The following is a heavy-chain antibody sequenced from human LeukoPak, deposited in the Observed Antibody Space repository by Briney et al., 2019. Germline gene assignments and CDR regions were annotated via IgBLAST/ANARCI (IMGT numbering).Heavy chain of an antibody. V-gene: IGHV3-33*01. CDR3: ARALERPNNDAFDI. CDR2: IWYDGSNK. CDR1: GFTFSSYG. Sequence: GGSLRLSCAASGFTFSSYGMHWVRQAPGKGLEWVAVIWYDGSNKYYADSVKGRFTISRDNSKNTLYLQMNSLRAEDTAVYYCARALERPNNDAFDIWGQGTMVTVSS. J-gene: IGHJ3*02. D-gene: IGHD1-1*01.